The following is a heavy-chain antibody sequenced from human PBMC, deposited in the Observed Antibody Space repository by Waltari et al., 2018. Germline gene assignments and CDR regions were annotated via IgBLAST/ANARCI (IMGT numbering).Heavy chain of an antibody. CDR1: GVSFSNYY. J-gene: IGHJ4*02. V-gene: IGHV4-34*01. CDR2: ITHSGST. Sequence: QVQLQQWGAGLLKPSETLSPTCAVYGVSFSNYYWTWIRQSPGKGLEWIGEITHSGSTYYNPSLKSRVNILVDSSANQFSLRLSSVTAADTAVYYCARGTPVRIFDDWGQGTLVTVSS. D-gene: IGHD2-15*01. CDR3: ARGTPVRIFDD.